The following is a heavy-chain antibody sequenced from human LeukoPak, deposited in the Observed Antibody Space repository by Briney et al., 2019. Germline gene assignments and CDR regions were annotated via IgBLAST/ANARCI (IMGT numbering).Heavy chain of an antibody. J-gene: IGHJ1*01. CDR3: ARRRYYDGSGYLE. Sequence: PSETLSLTCSVSGDSVSRSDSYWDWIRQPPGKGLEWIGTIYYSGRTYYSPSLKSRVTMSVDPYNNQFSLNLRSVTAADTAVYYCARRRYYDGSGYLEWGQGTLLSVSS. D-gene: IGHD3-22*01. CDR2: IYYSGRT. V-gene: IGHV4-39*01. CDR1: GDSVSRSDSY.